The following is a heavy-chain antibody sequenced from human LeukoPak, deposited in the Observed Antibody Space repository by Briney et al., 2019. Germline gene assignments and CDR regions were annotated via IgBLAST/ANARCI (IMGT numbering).Heavy chain of an antibody. CDR1: GFTFSSYA. CDR2: ISYDGSNK. V-gene: IGHV3-30*04. CDR3: ARGTLWFGLGHLDY. Sequence: GGSLRLSCAASGFTFSSYAMHWVRQAPGKGLEWVAVISYDGSNKYYADSVKGRFTISRDNSKNTLYLQMNSLRAEDMAVYYCARGTLWFGLGHLDYWGQGTLVTVSS. J-gene: IGHJ4*02. D-gene: IGHD3-10*01.